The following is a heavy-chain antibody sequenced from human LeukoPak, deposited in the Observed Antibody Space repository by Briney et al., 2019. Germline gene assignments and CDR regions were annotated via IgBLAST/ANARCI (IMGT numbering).Heavy chain of an antibody. D-gene: IGHD5-18*01. CDR3: ARDRLAGGYSYGPFDY. V-gene: IGHV3-21*01. CDR2: ISSSSSYI. CDR1: GFTFSSYS. Sequence: PGGSLRLSCAASGFTFSSYSMNWVRQAPGKGLEWVSFISSSSSYIYYADSVKGRFTISRDNAKNSLYLQMNSLRAEDTAVYYCARDRLAGGYSYGPFDYWGQGTLVTVSS. J-gene: IGHJ4*02.